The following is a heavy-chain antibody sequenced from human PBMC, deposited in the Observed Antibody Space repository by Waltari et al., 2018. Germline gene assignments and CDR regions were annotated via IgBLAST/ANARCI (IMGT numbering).Heavy chain of an antibody. Sequence: QVHLQESGPGLVQPSGTLSLTCDVSGVSLIETNYWGWVRQPPEKGLEWIGEIFHSGNTTYNSSLKSRLTISIDTSRNQFSLTLKSVTAADTGFYFCAGQSRARTLTGPDSWGQGILVTVSS. V-gene: IGHV4-4*02. D-gene: IGHD3-9*01. CDR3: AGQSRARTLTGPDS. J-gene: IGHJ4*02. CDR2: IFHSGNT. CDR1: GVSLIETNY.